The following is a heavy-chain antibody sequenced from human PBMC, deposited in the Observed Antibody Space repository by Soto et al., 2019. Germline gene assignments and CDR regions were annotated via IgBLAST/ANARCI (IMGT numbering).Heavy chain of an antibody. Sequence: PSETLSLTCTVSGGSISSYYWSWIRQPPGKGLEWIVYIYYSGSTNYNPSLKSRVTISVDTSKNQFSLMLGSVTVADIAVYYCARQDYCGGDCYHFDYWGQGTLVTVS. J-gene: IGHJ4*02. V-gene: IGHV4-59*08. CDR1: GGSISSYY. D-gene: IGHD2-21*02. CDR2: IYYSGST. CDR3: ARQDYCGGDCYHFDY.